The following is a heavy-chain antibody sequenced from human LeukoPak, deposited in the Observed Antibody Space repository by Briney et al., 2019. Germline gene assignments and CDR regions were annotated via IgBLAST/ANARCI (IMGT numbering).Heavy chain of an antibody. Sequence: PSETLSLTCAVYGGSFSGYYWSWIRQAPGKGLEWVSSISGSGGSTYYADSVKGRFTISRDNSKNTLYLQMNSLRVEDTAVYYCAKAEPAARAYYYYMDVWGKGTTVTSSS. V-gene: IGHV3-23*01. CDR2: ISGSGGST. CDR3: AKAEPAARAYYYYMDV. D-gene: IGHD2-2*01. J-gene: IGHJ6*03. CDR1: GGSFSGYY.